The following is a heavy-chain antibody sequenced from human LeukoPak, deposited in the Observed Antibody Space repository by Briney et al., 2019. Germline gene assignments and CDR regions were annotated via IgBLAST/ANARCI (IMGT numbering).Heavy chain of an antibody. V-gene: IGHV1-2*06. CDR1: GYTFIAYY. Sequence: ASVKVSCKASGYTFIAYYVHWVRQAPGQGLEWMGRINPNSGGTNYAQKFQGRVTRTRDTSITTAYMELSRLRSDDTAVYYCARRGSGYFDSREAFNLWGQGTMVTVSS. J-gene: IGHJ3*01. CDR2: INPNSGGT. CDR3: ARRGSGYFDSREAFNL. D-gene: IGHD3-22*01.